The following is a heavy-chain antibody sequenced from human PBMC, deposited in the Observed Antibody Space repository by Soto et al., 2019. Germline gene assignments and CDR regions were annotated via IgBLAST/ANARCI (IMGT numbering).Heavy chain of an antibody. Sequence: ASVKVSCKASGYTFTGYYMHWVRQAPGQGLEWMGWINPNSGGTNYAPKFQGWVTMTRDTSISTAYMELSRLRSDDTAVYYCASGSASYYYYGMDVWGQGTTVTVSS. D-gene: IGHD3-10*01. CDR1: GYTFTGYY. CDR2: INPNSGGT. J-gene: IGHJ6*02. V-gene: IGHV1-2*04. CDR3: ASGSASYYYYGMDV.